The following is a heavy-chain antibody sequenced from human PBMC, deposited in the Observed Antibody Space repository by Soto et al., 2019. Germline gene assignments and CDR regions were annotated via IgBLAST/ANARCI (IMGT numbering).Heavy chain of an antibody. CDR1: GFTFSSYG. Sequence: EVQLLESGGGLVQPGGSLRLSCAASGFTFSSYGMSWVRQAPGKGLEWVSAISGRGISTYYADSVKGRFTISRDNSQNTLYLQMNSLRAADTAVYYCAKGHNSVLRYFDWSPGDYYGMDVWGQGTTVTVSS. D-gene: IGHD3-9*01. V-gene: IGHV3-23*01. J-gene: IGHJ6*02. CDR2: ISGRGIST. CDR3: AKGHNSVLRYFDWSPGDYYGMDV.